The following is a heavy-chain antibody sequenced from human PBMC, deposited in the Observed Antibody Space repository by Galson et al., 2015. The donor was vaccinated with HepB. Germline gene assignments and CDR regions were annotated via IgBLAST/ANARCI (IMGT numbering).Heavy chain of an antibody. CDR3: ARDWAYDRLPWYSSSWHAYYGMDV. Sequence: SLRLSCAASGFTFSSYWMSWVRQAPGKGLEWVANIKQDGSEKYYVDSVKGRFTISRDNAKNSLYLQMNSLRAEDTAVYYCARDWAYDRLPWYSSSWHAYYGMDVWGQGITVTVSS. D-gene: IGHD6-13*01. CDR2: IKQDGSEK. J-gene: IGHJ6*02. V-gene: IGHV3-7*03. CDR1: GFTFSSYW.